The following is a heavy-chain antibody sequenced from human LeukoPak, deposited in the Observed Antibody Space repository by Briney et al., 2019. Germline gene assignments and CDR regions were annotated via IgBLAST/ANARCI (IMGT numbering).Heavy chain of an antibody. Sequence: GGPLRLSCAASGFTFSSYVMHWVRQAPGKGLEWVAIISYDGSNEYYADSVKGRFTISRDNSKNTLYLQLNSLRAEDSGIYYCAKAFRIVGIGNPDDAFDVWGQGTVVTVS. J-gene: IGHJ3*01. V-gene: IGHV3-30*04. D-gene: IGHD1-26*01. CDR2: ISYDGSNE. CDR1: GFTFSSYV. CDR3: AKAFRIVGIGNPDDAFDV.